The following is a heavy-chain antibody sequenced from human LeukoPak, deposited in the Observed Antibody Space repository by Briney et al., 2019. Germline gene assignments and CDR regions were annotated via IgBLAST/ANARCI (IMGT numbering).Heavy chain of an antibody. CDR1: GFTFSSYS. Sequence: GGSLRLSCAASGFTFSSYSMNWVRQAPGKGLEWVGFIRSNPYGGTTEYAASVKGRFTISRDDSKSIAYLQMNSLKTEDTAVYYCTRGGDLSRVAGALDYWGQGTLVTVSS. D-gene: IGHD6-19*01. V-gene: IGHV3-49*04. CDR2: IRSNPYGGTT. CDR3: TRGGDLSRVAGALDY. J-gene: IGHJ4*02.